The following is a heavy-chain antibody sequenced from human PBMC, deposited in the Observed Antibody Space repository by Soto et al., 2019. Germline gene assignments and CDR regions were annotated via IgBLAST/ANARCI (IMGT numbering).Heavy chain of an antibody. CDR1: GGTFSSYT. D-gene: IGHD3-22*01. J-gene: IGHJ3*02. V-gene: IGHV1-69*02. CDR2: IIPILGIA. Sequence: SVKVSCKASGGTFSSYTISWVRQAPGQGLEWMGRIIPILGIANYAQKFQGRVTFTADKSTSTAYMDLSSLRSEDTAVYYCARGDSSGYYGGPGAFDIWGQGTMVTVSS. CDR3: ARGDSSGYYGGPGAFDI.